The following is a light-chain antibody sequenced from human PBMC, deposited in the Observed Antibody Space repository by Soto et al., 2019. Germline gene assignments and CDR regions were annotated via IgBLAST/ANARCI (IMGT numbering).Light chain of an antibody. J-gene: IGKJ4*01. CDR2: DAS. V-gene: IGKV1-5*01. CDR3: QQHKSYPVT. Sequence: DIEMTQSPSTLSASVGDRVSITCRASQNIDIWLSWYQQKPGKAPKLLIYDASNLKSGVSSRFSGSGSGTEFTLTISGLEPDDFATYYCQQHKSYPVTFGGGTKVEIK. CDR1: QNIDIW.